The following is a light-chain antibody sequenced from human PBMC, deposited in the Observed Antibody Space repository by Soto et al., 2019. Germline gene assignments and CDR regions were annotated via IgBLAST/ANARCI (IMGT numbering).Light chain of an antibody. CDR3: MQPLRTPWT. CDR2: LGA. V-gene: IGKV2-28*01. J-gene: IGKJ1*01. Sequence: FVMTQSPLSLPVTPGEPASISCRSSQSLLHSNGNNYLDWYLQKPGQSQQLLIYLGANRASGVPDGLNVSGSVPDFTLKNSRVEAVDVRVYYCMQPLRTPWTFGQGTKVELK. CDR1: QSLLHSNGNNY.